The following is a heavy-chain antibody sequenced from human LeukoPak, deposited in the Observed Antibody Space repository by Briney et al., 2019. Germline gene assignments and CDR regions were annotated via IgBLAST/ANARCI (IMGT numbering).Heavy chain of an antibody. V-gene: IGHV4-39*07. CDR3: ARGGGYKQWLNY. CDR1: GGSISSSSYY. D-gene: IGHD6-19*01. Sequence: SETLSLTCTVSGGSISSSSYYWGWIRQPPGKGLEWFGNVYYSGITYYNPSLKSRVTISVDTSKNQFSLKLSSVTAADTAVYYCARGGGYKQWLNYWGQGTLVTVSS. J-gene: IGHJ4*02. CDR2: VYYSGIT.